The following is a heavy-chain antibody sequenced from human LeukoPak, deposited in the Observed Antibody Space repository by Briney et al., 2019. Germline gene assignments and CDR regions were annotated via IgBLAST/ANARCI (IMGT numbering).Heavy chain of an antibody. D-gene: IGHD3-9*01. CDR1: GGSFSGYY. CDR2: ISHSGGT. CDR3: ARDLTGSYFDFMPP. J-gene: IGHJ5*02. Sequence: PSETLSLTCSVYGGSFSGYYWTWIRQSPGKGLEWIGEISHSGGTSYNPSLKSRVTISVDTSKNQFSLNLTSVTAADTAVYYCARDLTGSYFDFMPPWGQGTLVTVSS. V-gene: IGHV4-34*01.